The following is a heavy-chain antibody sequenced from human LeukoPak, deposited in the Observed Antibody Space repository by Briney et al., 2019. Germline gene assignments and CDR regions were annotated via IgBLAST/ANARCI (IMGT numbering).Heavy chain of an antibody. CDR3: TKGRTASGTSQGDF. V-gene: IGHV3-23*01. CDR2: ISVSGGST. Sequence: GGSLRLSCAASGFTFANYAMSWVRQAPGKGLEWVSGISVSGGSTFYADSVMARFTISRDNSENALFLQMDSLRAEDTAVYFCTKGRTASGTSQGDFWGQGTLVTVSS. D-gene: IGHD1-26*01. CDR1: GFTFANYA. J-gene: IGHJ4*02.